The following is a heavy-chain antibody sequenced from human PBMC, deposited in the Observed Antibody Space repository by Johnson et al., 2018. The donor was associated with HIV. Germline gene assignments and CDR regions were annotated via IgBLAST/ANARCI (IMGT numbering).Heavy chain of an antibody. J-gene: IGHJ3*02. CDR1: GFTVSSNY. Sequence: VQLVESGGGLVQPGGSQRLSCAASGFTVSSNYMSWVRQATGKGLEWVSVIYSGGNTYYADSVKGRFTISRDNSKNTLSLQMNSLRVEDTAVYYCARGMGLQLGNALDIWGQGTMVTVSS. V-gene: IGHV3-66*01. CDR3: ARGMGLQLGNALDI. CDR2: IYSGGNT. D-gene: IGHD1-1*01.